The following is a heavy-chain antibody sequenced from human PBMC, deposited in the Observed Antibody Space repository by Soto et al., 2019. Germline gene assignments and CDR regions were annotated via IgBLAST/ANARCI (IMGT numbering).Heavy chain of an antibody. V-gene: IGHV3-21*01. D-gene: IGHD1-7*01. CDR3: ARGAVNGNYVDYFDY. CDR2: ISSSSSYI. CDR1: GFTFSSYS. Sequence: GGSLRLSCAASGFTFSSYSMNWVRQAPGKGLEWVSSISSSSSYIYYADSVKGRFTISRDNAKNSLYLQMNSLRAEDTAVYYCARGAVNGNYVDYFDYWGQGTLVTVSS. J-gene: IGHJ4*02.